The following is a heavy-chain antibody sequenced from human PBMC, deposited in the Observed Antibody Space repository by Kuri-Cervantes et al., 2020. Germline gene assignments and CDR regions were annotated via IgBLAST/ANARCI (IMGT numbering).Heavy chain of an antibody. J-gene: IGHJ2*01. V-gene: IGHV3-30*04. CDR2: ISYDGSNK. D-gene: IGHD1-26*01. CDR3: AKGTASGDFDL. CDR1: GFTFSSYA. Sequence: LSLTCAASGFTFSSYAMHWVRQAPGKGLEWVAVISYDGSNKYYADSVKGRFTISRDNSKNTLYLQMNSLRAEDTAVYYCAKGTASGDFDLWGRGTLVTVSS.